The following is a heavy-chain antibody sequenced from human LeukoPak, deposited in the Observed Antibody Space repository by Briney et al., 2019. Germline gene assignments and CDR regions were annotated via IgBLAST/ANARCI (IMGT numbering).Heavy chain of an antibody. CDR2: ISYDGSNK. CDR3: AKSLVDGSPPSANWFDP. CDR1: GFTFSSYG. Sequence: PGGSLRLSCAASGFTFSSYGMHWVRQAPGKGLEWVAVISYDGSNKYYADSVKGRFTISRDNSKNTLYLQMNSLRAEDTAVYYCAKSLVDGSPPSANWFDPWGQGTLVTVSS. V-gene: IGHV3-30*18. J-gene: IGHJ5*02. D-gene: IGHD3-16*01.